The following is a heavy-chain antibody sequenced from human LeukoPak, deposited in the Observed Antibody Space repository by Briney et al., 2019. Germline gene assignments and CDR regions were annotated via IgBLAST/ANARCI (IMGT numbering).Heavy chain of an antibody. CDR2: INHSGST. CDR1: GGSFSGYY. CDR3: AFTYYGSESYSTPLFDY. Sequence: PSETLSLTCAVYGGSFSGYYWSWIRQPPGKGLEWIGEINHSGSTNYNPSLKSRVTISVDTSKNQFSLKLSSVTAADTAVYYCAFTYYGSESYSTPLFDYWGQGTLVTVSS. J-gene: IGHJ4*02. D-gene: IGHD3-10*01. V-gene: IGHV4-34*01.